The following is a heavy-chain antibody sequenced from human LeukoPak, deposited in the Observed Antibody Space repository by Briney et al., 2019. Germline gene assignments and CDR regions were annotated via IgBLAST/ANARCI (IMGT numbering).Heavy chain of an antibody. CDR1: GGTFSSYA. V-gene: IGHV1-69*13. CDR2: ITPMFGTA. Sequence: SVKVSCKASGGTFSSYAISWVRQAPGQGLEWMGGITPMFGTAKYAQKFQGRVTITADESTSTAYMELSSLRSEDTAVYYCARHFRGSFLFDYWGQGTLVTVSS. D-gene: IGHD1-26*01. J-gene: IGHJ4*02. CDR3: ARHFRGSFLFDY.